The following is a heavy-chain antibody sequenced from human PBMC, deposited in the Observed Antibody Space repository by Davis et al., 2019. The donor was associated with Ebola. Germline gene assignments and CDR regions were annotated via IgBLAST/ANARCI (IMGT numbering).Heavy chain of an antibody. CDR3: AKGTGNYYYYGMDV. CDR2: IKQDGSEN. V-gene: IGHV3-7*01. Sequence: GESLKISCAASGFTFSSHWMSWVRQAPGKGLEWVANIKQDGSENYYVDSVKGRFTISRDNAKNSLYLQMNSLRAEDTAVYYCAKGTGNYYYYGMDVRGQGTTVTVSS. D-gene: IGHD3-10*01. CDR1: GFTFSSHW. J-gene: IGHJ6*02.